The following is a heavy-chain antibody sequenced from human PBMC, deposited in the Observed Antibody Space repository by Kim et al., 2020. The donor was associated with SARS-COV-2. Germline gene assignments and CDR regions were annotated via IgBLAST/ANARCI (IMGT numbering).Heavy chain of an antibody. CDR2: INPNSGGT. Sequence: ASVKVSCKASGYTFTGYYMHWVRQAPGQGLEWMGWINPNSGGTNYAQKFQGWVTMTRDTSISTAYMELSRLRSDDTAVYYCARERYFDWLSSNYYYYGMDVWGQGTTVTVSS. J-gene: IGHJ6*02. CDR1: GYTFTGYY. CDR3: ARERYFDWLSSNYYYYGMDV. V-gene: IGHV1-2*04. D-gene: IGHD3-9*01.